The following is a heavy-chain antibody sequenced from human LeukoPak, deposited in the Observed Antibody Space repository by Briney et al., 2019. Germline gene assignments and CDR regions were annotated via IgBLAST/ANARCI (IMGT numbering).Heavy chain of an antibody. V-gene: IGHV3-23*01. CDR2: ISGSGGST. Sequence: PGGSLRLSCAASGFTFSSYAMSWVRQAPGKGLEWVSAISGSGGSTYYADSVKGRFTISRDNSKNTLYLQMNSLRAEDTAVYYCAKDLNYYDSSGYYPSPIDYWGQGTLVTVSS. D-gene: IGHD3-22*01. CDR3: AKDLNYYDSSGYYPSPIDY. CDR1: GFTFSSYA. J-gene: IGHJ4*02.